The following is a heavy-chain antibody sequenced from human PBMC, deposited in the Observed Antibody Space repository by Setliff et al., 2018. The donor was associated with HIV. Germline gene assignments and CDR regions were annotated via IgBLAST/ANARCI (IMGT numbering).Heavy chain of an antibody. J-gene: IGHJ4*02. V-gene: IGHV3-48*03. Sequence: GESLKISCAASGFTFSSYEMSWVRQTPGKGLEWISYISKSGNTISYGESVRGRFTISRDNAKNSLYLQRNSLRAEDTALYYCARAGKYYSDTSGYYYLDYWGQGTLVTVSS. CDR3: ARAGKYYSDTSGYYYLDY. CDR2: ISKSGNTI. CDR1: GFTFSSYE. D-gene: IGHD3-22*01.